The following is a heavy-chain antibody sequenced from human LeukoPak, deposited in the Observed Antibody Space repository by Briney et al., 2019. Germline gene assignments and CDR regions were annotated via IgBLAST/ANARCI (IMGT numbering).Heavy chain of an antibody. CDR1: GGSISSGSYS. Sequence: SQTLSLTCAVSGGSISSGSYSWSWIRQPPGKGLEWIGYFFYTGSTYYNPSLKSRVTISVDTSKNQFSLKLSSVTAADTAVYSCARGAGSTTSNDAFDIWGQGTVVTVSS. CDR2: FFYTGST. J-gene: IGHJ3*02. V-gene: IGHV4-30-4*07. D-gene: IGHD1-1*01. CDR3: ARGAGSTTSNDAFDI.